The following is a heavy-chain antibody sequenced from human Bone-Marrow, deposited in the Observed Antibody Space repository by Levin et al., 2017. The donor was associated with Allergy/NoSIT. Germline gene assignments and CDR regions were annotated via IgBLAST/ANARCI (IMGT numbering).Heavy chain of an antibody. J-gene: IGHJ4*02. V-gene: IGHV1-69*13. CDR2: IIPIYGTA. D-gene: IGHD6-19*01. CDR1: GDTFSSYT. Sequence: ASVKVSCKASGDTFSSYTISWVRQAPGQGLEWMGGIIPIYGTARYAQNFQGRVTITADESTSTAYMELSSLRSEDTAVYYCARESPQWRVGRYFDYWGQGTRVTVSS. CDR3: ARESPQWRVGRYFDY.